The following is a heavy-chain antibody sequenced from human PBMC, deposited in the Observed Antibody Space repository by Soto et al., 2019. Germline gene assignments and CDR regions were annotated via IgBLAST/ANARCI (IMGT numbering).Heavy chain of an antibody. CDR2: ISPIGVST. V-gene: IGHV3-64D*06. CDR3: VKLTAY. J-gene: IGHJ4*02. CDR1: GFTFSTYD. D-gene: IGHD2-21*02. Sequence: GVSLRLSCSASGFTFSTYDVHWVRQAPGKGLEFVAGISPIGVSTYYADSVKGRSTISGDNSKNTLYLQMSSLRPDDTAVYYCVKLTAYSGQRTPVIVSS.